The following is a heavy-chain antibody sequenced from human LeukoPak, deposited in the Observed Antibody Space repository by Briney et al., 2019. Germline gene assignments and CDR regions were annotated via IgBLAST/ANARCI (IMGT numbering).Heavy chain of an antibody. J-gene: IGHJ6*03. CDR3: ARGPTVTTDYCYYYMDV. CDR2: INPKSGGT. D-gene: IGHD4-17*01. V-gene: IGHV1-2*02. CDR1: GYTFTGYY. Sequence: ASVKVSCKASGYTFTGYYMHWVRQAPGQGLEWMGWINPKSGGTNYAQKFQGRVTMTRDTSISTAYMELSRLRSDDTAVYYCARGPTVTTDYCYYYMDVWGKGTTVTVSS.